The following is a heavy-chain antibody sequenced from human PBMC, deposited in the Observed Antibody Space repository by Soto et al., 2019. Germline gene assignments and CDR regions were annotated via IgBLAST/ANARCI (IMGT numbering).Heavy chain of an antibody. D-gene: IGHD5-12*01. CDR3: ARESSQDGYDGSIDY. Sequence: QVQLQESGPGLVKPSQTLSLTCTVSGGSISSGGYYWSWIRQHPGKGLEWIGYIYYSGSTYYNPSLKSRVTISVDTSKNHFALKLSSVTAADTAVYYCARESSQDGYDGSIDYWGQGTLVTVSS. V-gene: IGHV4-31*03. CDR2: IYYSGST. CDR1: GGSISSGGYY. J-gene: IGHJ4*02.